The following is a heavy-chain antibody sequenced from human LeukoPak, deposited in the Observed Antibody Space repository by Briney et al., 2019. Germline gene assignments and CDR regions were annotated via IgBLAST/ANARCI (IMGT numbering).Heavy chain of an antibody. CDR1: AGSISSYY. Sequence: SETLSLTCTVSAGSISSYYWSWIRQPPGKGLEWLGYIYYSGSTNYNPSLKSRVTISVDTSKNQFSLKLSSVTAGDPPVYYCARHTQLVIDYWGQGTLVTVSS. V-gene: IGHV4-59*08. CDR2: IYYSGST. J-gene: IGHJ4*02. CDR3: ARHTQLVIDY. D-gene: IGHD6-6*01.